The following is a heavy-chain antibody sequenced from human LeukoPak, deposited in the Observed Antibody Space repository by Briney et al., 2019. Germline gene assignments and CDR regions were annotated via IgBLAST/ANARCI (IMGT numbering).Heavy chain of an antibody. Sequence: ASVKVSCKASGYTFTSYGISWVRQAPGQGLEWMGWISAYNGNTNYAQKLQGRVTMTTDTSTSTAYMELSSLRSEDTAVYYCARDTNPSYSGWSNLPDYWGQGTLVTVSS. CDR3: ARDTNPSYSGWSNLPDY. D-gene: IGHD6-19*01. CDR2: ISAYNGNT. CDR1: GYTFTSYG. V-gene: IGHV1-18*01. J-gene: IGHJ4*02.